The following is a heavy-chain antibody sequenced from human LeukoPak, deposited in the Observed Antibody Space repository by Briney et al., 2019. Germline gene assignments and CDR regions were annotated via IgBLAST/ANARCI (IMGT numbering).Heavy chain of an antibody. CDR3: ARESGITIFGDY. CDR2: IIPIFGTA. Sequence: GSSVKVSCKASGSTFSSYAISWVRQAPGQGPEWMGGIIPIFGTANYAQKFQGRVTITADESTSTAYMELSSLRSDDTAVYYCARESGITIFGDYWGQGTLVTVSS. CDR1: GSTFSSYA. D-gene: IGHD3-3*01. J-gene: IGHJ4*02. V-gene: IGHV1-69*01.